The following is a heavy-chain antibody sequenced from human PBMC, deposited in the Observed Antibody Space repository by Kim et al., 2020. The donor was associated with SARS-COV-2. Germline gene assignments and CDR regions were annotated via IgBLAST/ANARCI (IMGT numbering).Heavy chain of an antibody. CDR1: GFTVSNKW. D-gene: IGHD6-25*01. Sequence: GGSLRLSCAASGFTVSNKWMHWVRQDSGKVLKWISRISGEGSSVFNADSVRGRFSISRDNVKNTLYLQMNSLRPEDTGVYICATSPDRLSFHLWGQGTLV. CDR3: ATSPDRLSFHL. V-gene: IGHV3-74*01. J-gene: IGHJ3*01. CDR2: ISGEGSSV.